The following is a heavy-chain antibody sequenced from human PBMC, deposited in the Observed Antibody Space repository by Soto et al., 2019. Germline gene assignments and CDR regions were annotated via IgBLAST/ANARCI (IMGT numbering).Heavy chain of an antibody. CDR2: IYYSGST. Sequence: PSETLSLTCTVSGGSISSGGYYWSWIRQHPGKGLEWIGYIYYSGSTYYNPSLKSRVTISVDTSKNQFSLKLSSVTAADTAVYYCARSPVLRYFVNYYGMDVWGQGTTVTVSS. CDR1: GGSISSGGYY. D-gene: IGHD3-9*01. J-gene: IGHJ6*02. CDR3: ARSPVLRYFVNYYGMDV. V-gene: IGHV4-31*03.